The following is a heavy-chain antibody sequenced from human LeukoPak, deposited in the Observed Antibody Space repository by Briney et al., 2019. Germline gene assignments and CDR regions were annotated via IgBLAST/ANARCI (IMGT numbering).Heavy chain of an antibody. D-gene: IGHD5-12*01. J-gene: IGHJ4*02. CDR1: GFTFSSYA. Sequence: GGSLRLSCAATGFTFSSYAMSWVRQAPGKGLEWVASISGSGGSTYYADSVKGRFTISRDNSKDTLYLQMNSLRAEDTALYYCAKTDRGYDPKYFDYWGQGTLVTVSS. V-gene: IGHV3-23*01. CDR3: AKTDRGYDPKYFDY. CDR2: ISGSGGST.